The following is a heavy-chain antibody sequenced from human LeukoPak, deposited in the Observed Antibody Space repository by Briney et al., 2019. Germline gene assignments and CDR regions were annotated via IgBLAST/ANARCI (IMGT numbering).Heavy chain of an antibody. CDR2: INPDGSRT. CDR1: GFTFSSYY. D-gene: IGHD5-24*01. J-gene: IGHJ6*04. V-gene: IGHV3-74*01. CDR3: SGELRDANNYPIDV. Sequence: PGGSVKVSCKASGFTFSSYYMHWVRQAPGKGLVWVSRINPDGSRTTYADSVKGRFTISRDNAKNTLYLQMNSLRADDTAVYYSSGELRDANNYPIDVWGKGTTVSVSS.